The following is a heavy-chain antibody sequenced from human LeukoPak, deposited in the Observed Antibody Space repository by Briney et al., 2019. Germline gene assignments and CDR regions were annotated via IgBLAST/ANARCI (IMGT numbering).Heavy chain of an antibody. CDR1: GFTFSDYN. J-gene: IGHJ3*02. V-gene: IGHV3-11*04. CDR3: ASFPPYMVRTDAFDI. Sequence: GGSLRLSCAASGFTFSDYNMRWIRQAPGKGLEWVSSISRSGSTKYYADSVKGRFTISRDNAKSSLYLQMNSLRAEDTAVYYCASFPPYMVRTDAFDIWGQGTMVTVSS. D-gene: IGHD3-10*01. CDR2: ISRSGSTK.